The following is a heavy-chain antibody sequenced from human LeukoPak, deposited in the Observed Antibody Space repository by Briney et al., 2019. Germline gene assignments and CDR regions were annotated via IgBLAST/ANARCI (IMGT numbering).Heavy chain of an antibody. CDR3: ARGPHYDFWSGYPSRYYYYMDV. V-gene: IGHV4-59*01. CDR2: IYYSGST. CDR1: GGSISSYY. Sequence: SETLSLTCTVSGGSISSYYWSWIRQPPGKGLEWIWYIYYSGSTNYNPSLKSRVTISVDTSKNQFSLKLSSVTAADTAVYYCARGPHYDFWSGYPSRYYYYMDVWGKGTTVTVSS. D-gene: IGHD3-3*01. J-gene: IGHJ6*03.